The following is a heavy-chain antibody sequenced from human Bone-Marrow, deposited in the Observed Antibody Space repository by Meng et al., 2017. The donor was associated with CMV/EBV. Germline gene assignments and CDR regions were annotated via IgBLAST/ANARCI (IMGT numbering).Heavy chain of an antibody. V-gene: IGHV1-8*02. J-gene: IGHJ6*02. CDR2: MNPNSGNT. Sequence: ATVMVSCKASGGTFSSYAISWVRQAPGQGLEWMGWMNPNSGNTGYAQKFQGRVTMTRNTSISTAYMELSSLRSEDTAVYYCARAINYYYCMDVWVQGTTVTVSS. CDR3: ARAINYYYCMDV. CDR1: GGTFSSYA. D-gene: IGHD5-12*01.